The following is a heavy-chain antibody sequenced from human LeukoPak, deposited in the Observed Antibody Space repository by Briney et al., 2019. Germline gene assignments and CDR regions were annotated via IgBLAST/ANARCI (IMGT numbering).Heavy chain of an antibody. D-gene: IGHD3-9*01. CDR3: AKAGLRYFDWSEAIDY. V-gene: IGHV3-23*01. Sequence: GGSLRLSRAASGSTFSSYAMSWVRQAPGKGLEWVSAISGSGGSTYYADSVKGRFTISRDNSKNTLYLQMNSLRAEDTAVYYCAKAGLRYFDWSEAIDYWGQGTLVTVSS. J-gene: IGHJ4*02. CDR1: GSTFSSYA. CDR2: ISGSGGST.